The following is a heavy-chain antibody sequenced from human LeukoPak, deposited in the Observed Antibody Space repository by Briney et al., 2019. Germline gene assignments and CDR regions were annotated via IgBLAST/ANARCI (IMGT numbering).Heavy chain of an antibody. CDR3: ASIAVASPFDY. J-gene: IGHJ4*02. CDR2: IYYSANA. D-gene: IGHD6-19*01. Sequence: SETLSLTCSVSGDSITSAGYYWGWIRQPPGKGLEWIGSIYYSANAYYNPSLKSRVTISVDASKNQFSLKLSSVTAADTAVYYCASIAVASPFDYWGQGTLVTVSS. V-gene: IGHV4-39*07. CDR1: GDSITSAGYY.